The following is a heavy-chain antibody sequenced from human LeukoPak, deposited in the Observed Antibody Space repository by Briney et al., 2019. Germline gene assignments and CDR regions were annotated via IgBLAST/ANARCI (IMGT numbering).Heavy chain of an antibody. V-gene: IGHV4-59*01. CDR3: AREPPKSPTQGFDI. J-gene: IGHJ3*02. CDR2: INYSGST. Sequence: PSETLSLTCTVSGGSISSYYWSWLRQPPGKGLEWIGYINYSGSTNYNPSLKSRVTISVDTSENQFSLKLSSVTAADTAVYYCAREPPKSPTQGFDIWGQGTMVTVSS. CDR1: GGSISSYY.